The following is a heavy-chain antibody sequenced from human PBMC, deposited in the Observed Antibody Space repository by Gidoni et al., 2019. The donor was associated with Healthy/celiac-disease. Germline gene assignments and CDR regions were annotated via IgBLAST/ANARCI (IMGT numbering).Heavy chain of an antibody. D-gene: IGHD3-22*01. CDR3: AREGSGYQDAFDI. V-gene: IGHV1-2*02. CDR1: GYPSTGYY. Sequence: QGQLVQAGAVVKKPGAAVTGSSKAFGYPSTGYYLHWVRLAPGQGLEWMGWIKPNNGYTNYAQELQGRVTKTRKTTISTAYKELSRLRSDDTAVYYCAREGSGYQDAFDIWGQGTMVTVSS. J-gene: IGHJ3*02. CDR2: IKPNNGYT.